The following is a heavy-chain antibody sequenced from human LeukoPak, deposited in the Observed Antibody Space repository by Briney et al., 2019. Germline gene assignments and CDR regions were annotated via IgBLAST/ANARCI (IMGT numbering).Heavy chain of an antibody. D-gene: IGHD3-22*01. CDR2: INPNSGGT. V-gene: IGHV1-2*02. CDR1: GYTFTGYY. CDR3: ARGENFYDSSAYYQGDACDI. Sequence: ASVKVSCKASGYTFTGYYIHWVRQAPGQGLEWMGWINPNSGGTNYAQKFQGRVTMTRDTSISTAYMELSRLRSDDTAVYYCARGENFYDSSAYYQGDACDIWGQGTMVTVSS. J-gene: IGHJ3*02.